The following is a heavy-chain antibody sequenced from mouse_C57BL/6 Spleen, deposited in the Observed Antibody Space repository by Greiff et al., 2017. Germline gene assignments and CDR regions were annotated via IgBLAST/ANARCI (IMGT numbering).Heavy chain of an antibody. CDR3: TSPLYGSSQTWFAY. J-gene: IGHJ3*01. CDR1: GYTFTDYE. V-gene: IGHV1-15*01. CDR2: IDPETGGP. Sequence: QVQLQQSGAELVRPGASVTLSCKASGYTFTDYEMHWVKQTPVHGLEWIGTIDPETGGPAYNQKFKGKAILTADKSSSTAYMALRRLTSEYSAVYYCTSPLYGSSQTWFAYWGQGTLVTVSA. D-gene: IGHD1-1*01.